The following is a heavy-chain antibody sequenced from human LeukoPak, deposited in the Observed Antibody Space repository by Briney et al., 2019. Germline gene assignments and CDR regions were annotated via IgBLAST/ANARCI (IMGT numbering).Heavy chain of an antibody. V-gene: IGHV3-23*01. D-gene: IGHD6-13*01. CDR3: AKTGFIAAAGTYFDY. CDR1: GFTFSSYA. CDR2: ISGSGGST. J-gene: IGHJ4*02. Sequence: PGGSLRLSCAASGFTFSSYAMSWVRQAPGKGLEWVSDISGSGGSTYYADSVKGRFTISRDNSKNTLYLQMNSLRAEDTAVYYCAKTGFIAAAGTYFDYWGQGTLVTVSS.